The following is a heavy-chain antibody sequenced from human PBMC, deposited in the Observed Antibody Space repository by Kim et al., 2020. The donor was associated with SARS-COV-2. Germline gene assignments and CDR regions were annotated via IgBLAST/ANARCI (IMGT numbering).Heavy chain of an antibody. D-gene: IGHD2-15*01. CDR1: GGTFSSYA. CDR3: ARDCSGCSCPLRGAFDI. V-gene: IGHV1-69*13. J-gene: IGHJ3*02. Sequence: SVKFSCKASGGTFSSYAISWVRQAPGQGLEWMGGIIPIFGTANYAQKFQGRVTITADESTSTAYMELSSLRSEDTAVYYCARDCSGCSCPLRGAFDIWGQGTMVTVSS. CDR2: IIPIFGTA.